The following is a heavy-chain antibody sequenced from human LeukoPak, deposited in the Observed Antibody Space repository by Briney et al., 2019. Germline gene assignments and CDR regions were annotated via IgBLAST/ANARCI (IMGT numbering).Heavy chain of an antibody. CDR2: IYPGDSDT. Sequence: GESLKISCRGSGYIFTTYWIGWVRQMPGKGLEWMGIIYPGDSDTRYSPSFQGQVTISADKSISTAYLQWSSLKASDTAMYYCARQGGMTTILDAFDIWGQGTMVTVSS. V-gene: IGHV5-51*01. D-gene: IGHD5-24*01. J-gene: IGHJ3*02. CDR1: GYIFTTYW. CDR3: ARQGGMTTILDAFDI.